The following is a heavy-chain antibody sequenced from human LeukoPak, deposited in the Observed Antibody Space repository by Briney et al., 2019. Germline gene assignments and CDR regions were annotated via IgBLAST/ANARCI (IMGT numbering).Heavy chain of an antibody. CDR1: GGSISGYY. V-gene: IGHV4-34*01. D-gene: IGHD3-22*01. J-gene: IGHJ4*02. CDR3: ARGMGDSSGYYCFDY. Sequence: SETLSLTCAVYGGSISGYYWSWIRQPPGKGLEWIGEINHSGSTNYNPSLKSRVTISVDTSKNQFSLELSSVTAADTAVYYCARGMGDSSGYYCFDYWGQGTLVTVSS. CDR2: INHSGST.